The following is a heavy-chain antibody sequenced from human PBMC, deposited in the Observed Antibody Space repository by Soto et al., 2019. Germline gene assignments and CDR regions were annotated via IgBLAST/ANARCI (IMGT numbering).Heavy chain of an antibody. J-gene: IGHJ4*02. CDR3: ASDFYDCSGIRRGVFDY. CDR1: GYTFTSYG. CDR2: ISAYNGNT. V-gene: IGHV1-18*01. D-gene: IGHD3-22*01. Sequence: QVQLVQSGAEVKKPGASVKVSCKASGYTFTSYGITWVRQAPGQGLERMGWISAYNGNTNHAQKLQGRVTMTTDTSTSTAYMELRSLRSDDTAVYYCASDFYDCSGIRRGVFDYWGQGTLVTVSS.